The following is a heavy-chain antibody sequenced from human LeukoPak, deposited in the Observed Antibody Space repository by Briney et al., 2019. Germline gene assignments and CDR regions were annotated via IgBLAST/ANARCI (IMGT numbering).Heavy chain of an antibody. CDR3: ARRRHYYGSGSPSDY. J-gene: IGHJ4*02. V-gene: IGHV4-34*01. Sequence: GSLRLSCAASGFTFSSYAMSWVRQAPGKGLEWIGEINHSGSTNYNPSLKSRVTMSVDTSKNQFSLKLSSVTAADTAVYYCARRRHYYGSGSPSDYWGQGTLVTVSS. CDR1: GFTFSSYA. CDR2: INHSGST. D-gene: IGHD3-10*01.